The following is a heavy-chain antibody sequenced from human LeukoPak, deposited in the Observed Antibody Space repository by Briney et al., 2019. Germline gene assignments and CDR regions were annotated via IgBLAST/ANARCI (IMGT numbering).Heavy chain of an antibody. CDR1: GAXISSYW. CDR3: ARHSSITGGRLSGYWLDP. CDR2: IFYTGST. Sequence: PSETLSLTCSVSGAXISSYWCSWIRQPPGKGPEWIAYIFYTGSTNYNPSLKSRVTISVDTSKNQVSLKLSSVTAADTAVYYCARHSSITGGRLSGYWLDPWGQGTLGTVSS. D-gene: IGHD7-27*01. V-gene: IGHV4-59*08. J-gene: IGHJ5*02.